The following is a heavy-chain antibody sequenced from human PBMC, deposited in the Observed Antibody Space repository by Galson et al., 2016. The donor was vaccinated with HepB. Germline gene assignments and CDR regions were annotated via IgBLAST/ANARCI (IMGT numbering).Heavy chain of an antibody. CDR2: INHSGDT. CDR1: GGSFNAYY. V-gene: IGHV4-34*01. D-gene: IGHD2-15*01. Sequence: SETLSLTCGVDGGSFNAYYWSWIRQPPGKGLEWIGEINHSGDTKYNPSLKRRVTLSVDTSKNQFSLELTSMTAADTAVYYCSGVVVAATNWFDPWGQGTLVTVSS. J-gene: IGHJ5*02. CDR3: SGVVVAATNWFDP.